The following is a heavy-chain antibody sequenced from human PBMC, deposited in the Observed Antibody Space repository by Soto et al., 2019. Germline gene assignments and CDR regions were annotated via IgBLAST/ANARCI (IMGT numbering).Heavy chain of an antibody. V-gene: IGHV3-33*01. J-gene: IGHJ5*02. CDR3: ARGSYSSGWYGWFDP. CDR1: GFTFISYG. CDR2: IWYDGSNK. D-gene: IGHD6-19*01. Sequence: PGGSLRLSCAASGFTFISYGMHWVRQAPGKGLEWVAVIWYDGSNKYYADSVKGRFTISRDNSKNTLYLQMNSLRAEDTAVYYCARGSYSSGWYGWFDPWGQGTLVTVSS.